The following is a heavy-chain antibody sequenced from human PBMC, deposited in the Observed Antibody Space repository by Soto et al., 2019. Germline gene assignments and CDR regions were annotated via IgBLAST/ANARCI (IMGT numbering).Heavy chain of an antibody. CDR1: GFTFSSYA. CDR2: ISGSGGST. D-gene: IGHD1-26*01. CDR3: ARRGSGSYYDY. V-gene: IGHV3-23*01. J-gene: IGHJ4*02. Sequence: EVQLLESGGGLVQPGGSLRLSCAASGFTFSSYAMRWVRQAPVKGLEWVSAISGSGGSTYYADSVKGRFTISRDNSKNTLYLQMNSLRAEDTAVDYCARRGSGSYYDYGGQGTLVNVSS.